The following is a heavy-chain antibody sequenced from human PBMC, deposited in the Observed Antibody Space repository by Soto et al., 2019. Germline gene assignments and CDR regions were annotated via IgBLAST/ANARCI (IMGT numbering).Heavy chain of an antibody. CDR3: ARGSDIAGRLFSV. V-gene: IGHV3-21*05. CDR2: ISSSSNYI. J-gene: IGHJ3*01. D-gene: IGHD6-13*01. CDR1: GFTFSSYY. Sequence: GSLRLSCAASGFTFSSYYMNWVRQAPGKGLEWVSYISSSSNYIYYADSVKGRFTISRDNARNSLFLQMSSLRAEDTAVYYCARGSDIAGRLFSVWGQGTMVTVSS.